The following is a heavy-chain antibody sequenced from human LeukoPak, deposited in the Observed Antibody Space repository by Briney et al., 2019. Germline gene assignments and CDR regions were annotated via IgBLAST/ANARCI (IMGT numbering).Heavy chain of an antibody. V-gene: IGHV4-30-2*01. D-gene: IGHD4-17*01. Sequence: SETRSLTCAVSGGSISSGGYSWSWIRQPPGKGLEWIGYIYHSGSTYYNPSLKSRVTISVDRSKNQFSLKLSSVTAADTAVYYCARVDYGDYVFDYWGQGTLVTVSS. CDR3: ARVDYGDYVFDY. J-gene: IGHJ4*02. CDR1: GGSISSGGYS. CDR2: IYHSGST.